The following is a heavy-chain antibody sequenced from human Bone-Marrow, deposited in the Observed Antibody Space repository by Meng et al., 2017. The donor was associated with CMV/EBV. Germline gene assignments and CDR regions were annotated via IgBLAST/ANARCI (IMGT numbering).Heavy chain of an antibody. J-gene: IGHJ6*02. Sequence: LSLTCAASGFTFSSYGMHWVRQAPGKGLEWVAFIRYDGSNKYYADSVKGRFTISRDNSKNTLYLQMNSLRAEDTAVYYCARDEGSSFSYYSYDMDVWGQGTTVTVSS. CDR3: ARDEGSSFSYYSYDMDV. CDR1: GFTFSSYG. D-gene: IGHD6-6*01. CDR2: IRYDGSNK. V-gene: IGHV3-30*02.